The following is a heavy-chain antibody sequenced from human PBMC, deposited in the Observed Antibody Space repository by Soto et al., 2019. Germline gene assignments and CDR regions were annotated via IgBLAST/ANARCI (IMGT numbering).Heavy chain of an antibody. Sequence: QVQLVQSGAEVKKPGASVKVSCRASGYTFTSYGISWVRQAPGQGLEWMGWISAYNGNTNYAQKLQGRVTMTTDTTTSTAYMELRSLRSDDTAVYYCARDGGYYYGSGSYYNEVYYYYGMDVWGQGTTVTVSS. CDR1: GYTFTSYG. D-gene: IGHD3-10*01. CDR2: ISAYNGNT. J-gene: IGHJ6*02. CDR3: ARDGGYYYGSGSYYNEVYYYYGMDV. V-gene: IGHV1-18*04.